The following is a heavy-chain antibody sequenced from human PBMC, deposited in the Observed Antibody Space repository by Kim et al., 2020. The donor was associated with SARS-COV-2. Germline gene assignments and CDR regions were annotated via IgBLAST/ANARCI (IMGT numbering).Heavy chain of an antibody. Sequence: NYNPSLKSRVTISVDTSKNQFSRKLSSVTAADTAVYYCATSGQLAYAFDIWGQGTMVTVSS. D-gene: IGHD6-6*01. CDR3: ATSGQLAYAFDI. V-gene: IGHV4-59*01. J-gene: IGHJ3*02.